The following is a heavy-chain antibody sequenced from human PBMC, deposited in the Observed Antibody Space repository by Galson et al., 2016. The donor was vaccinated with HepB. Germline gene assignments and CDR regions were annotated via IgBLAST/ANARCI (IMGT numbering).Heavy chain of an antibody. CDR1: GVIFSDHA. CDR2: TSSDGSNE. J-gene: IGHJ5*02. V-gene: IGHV3-30*03. Sequence: SLRLSCAISGVIFSDHAMHWVRQAPGRGLEWVAVTSSDGSNEYYVDSVKGRFTISRDKARNTLFLQMNSLRVEDTAVYYCERGPTLRSLEWVFDTWGQGIVVNVSS. D-gene: IGHD3-3*01. CDR3: ERGPTLRSLEWVFDT.